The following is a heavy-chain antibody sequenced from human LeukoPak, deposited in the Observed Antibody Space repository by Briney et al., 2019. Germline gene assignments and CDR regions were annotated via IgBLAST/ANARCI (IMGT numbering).Heavy chain of an antibody. CDR2: IYYSGST. Sequence: PSETLSLTCTVSGGSISSGGYYWSWIRQHPGKGLEWIGYIYYSGSTYYNPSLKSRVTISVDTSKNQFSLKLSSVTAADTAVYYCARDQDYYDSSGYSQKGFDPWGQGTLVTVSS. J-gene: IGHJ5*02. CDR1: GGSISSGGYY. V-gene: IGHV4-31*03. CDR3: ARDQDYYDSSGYSQKGFDP. D-gene: IGHD3-22*01.